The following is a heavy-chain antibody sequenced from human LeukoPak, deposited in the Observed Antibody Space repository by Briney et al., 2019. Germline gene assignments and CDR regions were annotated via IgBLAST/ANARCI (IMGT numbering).Heavy chain of an antibody. CDR1: GFTFSNYG. CDR2: MWYDGSIK. J-gene: IGHJ6*03. Sequence: GGSLRLSCAAPGFTFSNYGMHWVRQAPGKGLEWLAIMWYDGSIKYYADSAKGRFTISRDNSKNTVFLQMNSLRAEDTAVYYCARGRDGYNYYYYYYMDVWGKGTTVTVSS. D-gene: IGHD5-24*01. CDR3: ARGRDGYNYYYYYYMDV. V-gene: IGHV3-33*02.